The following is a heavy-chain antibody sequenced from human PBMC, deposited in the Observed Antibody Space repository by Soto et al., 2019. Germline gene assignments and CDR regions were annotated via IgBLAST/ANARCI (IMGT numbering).Heavy chain of an antibody. CDR1: GGTFSSYA. V-gene: IGHV1-69*13. J-gene: IGHJ5*02. D-gene: IGHD2-15*01. Sequence: ASVKVFCKASGGTFSSYAISWVRQAPGQGLEWMGGIIPIFGTANYAQKFQGRVTITADESTSTAYMELSSLRSEDTAVYYCARDQGYCSGGSCSNWFDPWGQGTLVTVS. CDR2: IIPIFGTA. CDR3: ARDQGYCSGGSCSNWFDP.